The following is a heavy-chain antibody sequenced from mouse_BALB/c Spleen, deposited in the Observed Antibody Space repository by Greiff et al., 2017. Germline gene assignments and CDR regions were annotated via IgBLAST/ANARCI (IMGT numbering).Heavy chain of an antibody. Sequence: EVQGVESGGGLVQPGGSRKLSCAASGFTFSSFGMHWVRQAPEKGLEWVAYISSGSSTTYYADTVKGRFTISRDNPKNTLFLQMTSLRSEDTAMYYCARQDDYDVYYFDYWGQGTTLTVSS. D-gene: IGHD2-4*01. CDR3: ARQDDYDVYYFDY. J-gene: IGHJ2*01. CDR2: ISSGSSTT. CDR1: GFTFSSFG. V-gene: IGHV5-17*02.